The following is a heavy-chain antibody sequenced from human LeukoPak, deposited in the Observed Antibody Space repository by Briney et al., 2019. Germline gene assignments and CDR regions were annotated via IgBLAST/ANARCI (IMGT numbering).Heavy chain of an antibody. CDR3: TTDRGIASHPLLDF. D-gene: IGHD6-6*01. CDR1: GFSFTNAW. CDR2: IKSKPDGGTT. Sequence: GGSLRLSCAASGFSFTNAWMSWVRQAPGKGLEWVGRIKSKPDGGTTDYTAPVKDRLIISRDTSKNTLYLQMNNLKTEDTAVYYCTTDRGIASHPLLDFWGQGTLVTVSS. V-gene: IGHV3-15*01. J-gene: IGHJ4*02.